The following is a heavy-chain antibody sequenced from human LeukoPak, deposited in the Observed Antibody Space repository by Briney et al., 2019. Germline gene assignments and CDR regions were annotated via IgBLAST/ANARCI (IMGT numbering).Heavy chain of an antibody. CDR2: ISGSGGST. Sequence: GGSLRLSCAASGFTFSSYAMSWVRQAPGKGLEWVSAISGSGGSTYYADSGKGRFTISRDNSKNSLYLQMTSLRAEDTAVYYCAKDIGWLGYYFDYWGQGTLVTVSS. CDR3: AKDIGWLGYYFDY. J-gene: IGHJ4*02. V-gene: IGHV3-23*01. D-gene: IGHD6-19*01. CDR1: GFTFSSYA.